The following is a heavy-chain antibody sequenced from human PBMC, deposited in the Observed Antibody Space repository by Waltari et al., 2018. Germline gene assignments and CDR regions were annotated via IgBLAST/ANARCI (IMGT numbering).Heavy chain of an antibody. D-gene: IGHD3-10*01. CDR1: GGSISSSSYY. CDR2: IYYSGST. J-gene: IGHJ4*02. CDR3: ARHLSGSLRHYFDY. V-gene: IGHV4-39*07. Sequence: QLQLQESGPGLVKPSETLSLTCTVPGGSISSSSYYWGWIRQPPGKGLEWIGSIYYSGSTYYNPSLKSRVTISVDTSKNQFSLKLSSVTAADTAVYYCARHLSGSLRHYFDYWGQGTLVTVSS.